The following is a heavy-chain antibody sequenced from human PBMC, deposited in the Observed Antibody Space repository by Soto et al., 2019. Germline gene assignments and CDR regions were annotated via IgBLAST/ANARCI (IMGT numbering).Heavy chain of an antibody. CDR3: VISNLGVGDAFDI. CDR2: ISNSGSTV. Sequence: QVQLVESGGGLVKPGGSLRLSCAASGFTFSDYYMSWIRQAPGKGLEWISYISNSGSTVYYADSVKGRFAISRDNAKNTLSLQMSSLRDEDTAVYYCVISNLGVGDAFDIWGQVTMVTVSS. V-gene: IGHV3-11*01. J-gene: IGHJ3*02. D-gene: IGHD3-16*01. CDR1: GFTFSDYY.